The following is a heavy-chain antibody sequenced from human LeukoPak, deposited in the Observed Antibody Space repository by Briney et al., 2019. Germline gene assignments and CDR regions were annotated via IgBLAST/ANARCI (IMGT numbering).Heavy chain of an antibody. CDR3: ARAYCGGDCYLNWFDP. Sequence: PSETLSLTCTVSGGSISSSSYYWGWIRQPPGKGLAWIGSIYYSGSTYYNPSLKSRDTISVDTSKNQFSLKLSSVTAADTAVYYCARAYCGGDCYLNWFDPWGQGTLVTVSS. CDR2: IYYSGST. D-gene: IGHD2-21*01. J-gene: IGHJ5*02. CDR1: GGSISSSSYY. V-gene: IGHV4-39*01.